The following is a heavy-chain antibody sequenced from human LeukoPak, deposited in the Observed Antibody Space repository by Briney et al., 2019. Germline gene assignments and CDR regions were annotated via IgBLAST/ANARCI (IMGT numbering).Heavy chain of an antibody. D-gene: IGHD6-13*01. CDR2: IYYSGST. CDR3: ARDREQQLVRSGWFDP. Sequence: SETLSLTCTVSGGSISSHYWSWIRQPPGKELEWIGYIYYSGSTNYNPSLKSRVTISVDTSKNQFSLKLSSVTAADTAVYYCARDREQQLVRSGWFDPWGQGTLVTVSS. CDR1: GGSISSHY. V-gene: IGHV4-59*11. J-gene: IGHJ5*02.